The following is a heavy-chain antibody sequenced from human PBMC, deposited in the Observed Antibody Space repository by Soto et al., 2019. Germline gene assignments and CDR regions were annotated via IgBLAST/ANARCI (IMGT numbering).Heavy chain of an antibody. Sequence: GESLKISGNGSGYSFTIYCISWVLQMPGKGLEWMGRIDPSDSYTNYSPSFQGHVTISADKSISTAYLQWSSLKASDTAMYYCAREAFAEPDIAARWVGDYYYYGMDVWGQGTTVTVSS. CDR1: GYSFTIYC. J-gene: IGHJ6*02. CDR3: AREAFAEPDIAARWVGDYYYYGMDV. V-gene: IGHV5-10-1*01. CDR2: IDPSDSYT. D-gene: IGHD6-6*01.